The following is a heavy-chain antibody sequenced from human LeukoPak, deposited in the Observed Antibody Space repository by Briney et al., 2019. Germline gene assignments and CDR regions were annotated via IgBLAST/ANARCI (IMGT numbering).Heavy chain of an antibody. CDR2: IYTSGST. CDR1: GGSISSGSYY. Sequence: SETLSLTCTVSGGSISSGSYYWSWIRQPAGKGLEWIGRIYTSGSTNYNPSLKSRVTISVDTSKNQFSLKLSSVTAADTAVYYCARETPYDSAFDIWGQGTMVTVSS. CDR3: ARETPYDSAFDI. D-gene: IGHD3-22*01. V-gene: IGHV4-61*02. J-gene: IGHJ3*02.